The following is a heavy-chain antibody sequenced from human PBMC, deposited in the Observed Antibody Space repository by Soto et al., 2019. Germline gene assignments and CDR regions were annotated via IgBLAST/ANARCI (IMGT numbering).Heavy chain of an antibody. CDR2: TYYRSKWYN. V-gene: IGHV6-1*01. CDR3: ASQVVAAMEPSYYYYGMDV. Sequence: PSQTLSLTCAISGDSVSSNSAAWNWIRQSPSRGLEWLGRTYYRSKWYNDYAVSVKSRITINPDTSKNQFSLQLNSVTPEDTAVYYCASQVVAAMEPSYYYYGMDVWGQGTTVTVSS. J-gene: IGHJ6*02. D-gene: IGHD2-15*01. CDR1: GDSVSSNSAA.